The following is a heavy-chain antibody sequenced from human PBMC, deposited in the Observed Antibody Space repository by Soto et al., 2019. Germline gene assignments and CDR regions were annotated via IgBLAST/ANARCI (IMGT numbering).Heavy chain of an antibody. Sequence: ASVKVSCKVSGYTLPELSMHWVRQAPGKGLEWMRGFDPEDGETIYAQKFQGRVTMTEDTSTDTAYMELSSLRSEDTAVYYCATVPERGYSGYEDYFDYWGQGTLVTVSS. CDR1: GYTLPELS. CDR2: FDPEDGET. V-gene: IGHV1-24*01. D-gene: IGHD5-12*01. J-gene: IGHJ4*02. CDR3: ATVPERGYSGYEDYFDY.